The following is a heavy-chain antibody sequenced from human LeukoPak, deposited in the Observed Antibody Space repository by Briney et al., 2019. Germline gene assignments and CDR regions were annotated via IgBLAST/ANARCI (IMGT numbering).Heavy chain of an antibody. V-gene: IGHV1-46*01. CDR3: AKKDSGGSYNWFDP. CDR1: GYTFTNFY. J-gene: IGHJ5*02. Sequence: ASVKVSCKTSGYTFTNFYMHWVRQAPGQGLEWMGIINPSGGNTGYAQKFQGRVTMTRDTSTSTVYMELSSPRSEDTAVYYCAKKDSGGSYNWFDPWGQGTLVTVSS. D-gene: IGHD3-22*01. CDR2: INPSGGNT.